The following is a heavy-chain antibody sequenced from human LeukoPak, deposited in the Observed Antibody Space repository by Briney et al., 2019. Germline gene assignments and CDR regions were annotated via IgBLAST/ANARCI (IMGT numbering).Heavy chain of an antibody. V-gene: IGHV4-39*02. CDR1: GGSISSSSYY. CDR2: IYYSGST. D-gene: IGHD3-22*01. CDR3: ASSEYYYDSSGSQI. Sequence: SETLSLTCTVSGGSISSSSYYWGWIRQPPGKGLEWIGSIYYSGSTYYNPSLKSRVTISVVTSKNHFSLKLSSVTAADTALYYCASSEYYYDSSGSQIWGQGTMVTVSS. J-gene: IGHJ3*02.